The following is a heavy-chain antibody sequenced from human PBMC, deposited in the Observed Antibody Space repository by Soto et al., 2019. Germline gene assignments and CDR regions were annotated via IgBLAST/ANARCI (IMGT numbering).Heavy chain of an antibody. CDR1: GFTFSSYE. Sequence: GSLRLSCAASGFTFSSYEMNWVRQAPGKGLEWVSYISSSGSTIYYADSVKGRFTISRDNAKNSLYLQMNSLRAEDTAVYYCARDLGYYYDSSGYDYWGQGTLVTVSS. D-gene: IGHD3-22*01. CDR2: ISSSGSTI. J-gene: IGHJ4*02. CDR3: ARDLGYYYDSSGYDY. V-gene: IGHV3-48*03.